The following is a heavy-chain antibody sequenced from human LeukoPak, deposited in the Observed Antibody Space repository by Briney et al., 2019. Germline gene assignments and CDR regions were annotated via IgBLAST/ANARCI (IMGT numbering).Heavy chain of an antibody. D-gene: IGHD6-6*01. Sequence: PSETLSLTCAASGGTFSGYYWSWIRQPPGKGLEWIGEINHSGSTNYNPSLKSRVTISVDTSKNQFSLKLSSVTAADTAVYYCARVGYSSSSLDYWGQGTLVTVSS. CDR1: GGTFSGYY. J-gene: IGHJ4*02. V-gene: IGHV4-34*01. CDR2: INHSGST. CDR3: ARVGYSSSSLDY.